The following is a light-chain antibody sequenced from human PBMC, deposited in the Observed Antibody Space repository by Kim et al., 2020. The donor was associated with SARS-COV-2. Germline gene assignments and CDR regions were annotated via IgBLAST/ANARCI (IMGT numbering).Light chain of an antibody. CDR1: SRAIASYHY. J-gene: IGLJ2*01. CDR2: DVT. CDR3: RSYAGSNNGV. Sequence: HSVPSSCPRSSRAIASYHYYSWYQHSPGKAPTLFIHDVTKRPSAVPDRFSGSKSANTASLTVSGLQAEDDADYYCRSYAGSNNGVFGGGTQLTVL. V-gene: IGLV2-8*01.